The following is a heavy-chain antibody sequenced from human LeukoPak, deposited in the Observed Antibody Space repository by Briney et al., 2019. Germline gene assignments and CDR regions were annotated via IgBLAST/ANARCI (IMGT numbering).Heavy chain of an antibody. CDR1: GGSISSYY. D-gene: IGHD6-19*01. J-gene: IGHJ6*03. V-gene: IGHV4-59*01. Sequence: SETLSLTCTVSGGSISSYYWSWIRQPPGKGLEWIGYIYYSGSTNYNPSLKSRVTISVDTSKNQLSLKLSSVTAADTAVYYCARVYSSGWYIRYYYYYYMDVWGKGTTVTVSS. CDR3: ARVYSSGWYIRYYYYYYMDV. CDR2: IYYSGST.